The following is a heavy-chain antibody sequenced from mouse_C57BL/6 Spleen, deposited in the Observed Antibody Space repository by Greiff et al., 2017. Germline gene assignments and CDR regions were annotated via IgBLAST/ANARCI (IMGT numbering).Heavy chain of an antibody. D-gene: IGHD1-1*01. V-gene: IGHV1-50*01. CDR1: GYTFTSYW. J-gene: IGHJ4*01. Sequence: QVQLQQPGAELVKPGASVKLSCKASGYTFTSYWMQWVKQRPGQGLEWIGEIDPSDSYTNYNQKFKGKATLTVDTSSSTAYMQLSSLTSEDSAVYYCAFITTVVDAMDYWGQGTSVTVSS. CDR3: AFITTVVDAMDY. CDR2: IDPSDSYT.